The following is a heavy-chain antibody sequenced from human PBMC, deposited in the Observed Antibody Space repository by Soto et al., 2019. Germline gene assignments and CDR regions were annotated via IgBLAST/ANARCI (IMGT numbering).Heavy chain of an antibody. CDR1: GGSINNNHYY. CDR2: ISYSGTT. CDR3: AILNLFVATFFDD. D-gene: IGHD5-12*01. J-gene: IGHJ4*01. Sequence: SETLSLTCTVSGGSINNNHYYWGWVRQPPGKGLEWIGCISYSGTTYFNPSLKSRVVKSVDTSRNQFSLRLTSVTAADTAVYNGAILNLFVATFFDDWGQGIPVTVSS. V-gene: IGHV4-39*01.